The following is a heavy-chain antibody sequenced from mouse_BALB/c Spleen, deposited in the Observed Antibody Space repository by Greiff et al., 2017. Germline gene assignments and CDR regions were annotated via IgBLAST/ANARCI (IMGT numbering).Heavy chain of an antibody. CDR3: TRRGYYDYTWFAY. CDR2: INPSNGGT. V-gene: IGHV1S81*02. D-gene: IGHD2-4*01. CDR1: GYTFTSYY. Sequence: VQLQQSGAELVKPGASVKLSCKASGYTFTSYYMYWVKQRPGQGLEWIGEINPSNGGTNFNEKFKSKATLTVDKSSSTAYMQLSSLTSEDSAVYYCTRRGYYDYTWFAYWGQGTLVTVSA. J-gene: IGHJ3*01.